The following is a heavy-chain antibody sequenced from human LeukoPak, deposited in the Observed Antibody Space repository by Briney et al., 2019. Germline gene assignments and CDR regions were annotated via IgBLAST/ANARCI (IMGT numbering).Heavy chain of an antibody. D-gene: IGHD1-1*01. CDR3: ARGHRTTENYYYYYMDV. J-gene: IGHJ6*03. V-gene: IGHV4-30-2*01. CDR1: GGSISSGGYY. Sequence: KPSETLSLTCTVSGGSISSGGYYWSWIRQPPGKGLEWIGYIYHSGSTYYNPSLKSRVTISVDRSKSQFSLKLSSVTAADTAVYYCARGHRTTENYYYYYMDVWGKGTTVTVSS. CDR2: IYHSGST.